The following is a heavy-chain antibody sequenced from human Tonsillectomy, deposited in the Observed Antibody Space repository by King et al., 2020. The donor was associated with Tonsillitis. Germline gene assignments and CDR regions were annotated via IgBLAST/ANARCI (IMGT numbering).Heavy chain of an antibody. D-gene: IGHD3-10*01. J-gene: IGHJ1*01. CDR1: GFTVSSNY. Sequence: VQLVETGGGLIQPGGSLRLSCAASGFTVSSNYMSWVRQAPGKGLEWVSVIYSGGSTYYADSVKGRFTISRDNSKNTLYLQMNSMRAEDTAVYYWARVFGGRSAAEYFQHWGQGTLVTVSS. CDR3: ARVFGGRSAAEYFQH. CDR2: IYSGGST. V-gene: IGHV3-53*02.